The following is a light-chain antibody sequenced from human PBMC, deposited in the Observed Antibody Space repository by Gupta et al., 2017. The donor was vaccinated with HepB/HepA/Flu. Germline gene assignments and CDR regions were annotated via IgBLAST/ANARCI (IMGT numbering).Light chain of an antibody. CDR1: RLGDKY. Sequence: SYELTQPPSVSVSPGQTASITCSGDRLGDKYACWHQQKPGQSPVLVIYQDSKRPSGIPERFSGSNSGNTATLTISGTQAMDEADYYCQAWDSSTAHVVFGGGTKLTVL. V-gene: IGLV3-1*01. CDR2: QDS. CDR3: QAWDSSTAHVV. J-gene: IGLJ2*01.